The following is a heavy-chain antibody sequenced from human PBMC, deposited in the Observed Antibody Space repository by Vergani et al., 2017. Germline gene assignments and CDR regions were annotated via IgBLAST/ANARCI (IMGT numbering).Heavy chain of an antibody. CDR1: GFTFSSYS. CDR2: ISSSSSYI. J-gene: IGHJ3*02. D-gene: IGHD3-22*01. CDR3: ARDPSYYDSSGYHWVAFDI. V-gene: IGHV3-21*01. Sequence: EVQLVESGGGLVKPGGSLRLSCAASGFTFSSYSMNWVRQAPGKGLEWVSSISSSSSYIYYADSVKGRFTISRDNAKNSLYLQMNSLRAEDTAVYYCARDPSYYDSSGYHWVAFDIWGQGTMVTVSS.